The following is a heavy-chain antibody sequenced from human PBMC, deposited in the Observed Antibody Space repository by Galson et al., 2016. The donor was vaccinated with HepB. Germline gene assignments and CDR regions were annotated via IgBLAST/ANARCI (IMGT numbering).Heavy chain of an antibody. CDR3: ARWYTWTDGVHYYYGMDV. J-gene: IGHJ6*02. CDR1: GFTFSGFW. CDR2: IKQDGSEK. D-gene: IGHD1-1*01. V-gene: IGHV3-7*03. Sequence: SLRLSCAASGFTFSGFWMSWVRQAPGKGLECVATIKQDGSEKYFVDSVKGRFTFSRDNAKNSLYLQMNSLRAEDTAVYYCARWYTWTDGVHYYYGMDVWGQGTTVIGSS.